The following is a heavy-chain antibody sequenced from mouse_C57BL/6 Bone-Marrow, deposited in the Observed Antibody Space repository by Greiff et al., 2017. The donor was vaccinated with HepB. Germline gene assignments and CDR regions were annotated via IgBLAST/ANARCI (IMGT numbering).Heavy chain of an antibody. CDR3: AEDYYVSSPWFAY. Sequence: VKLMESGPELVKPGASVKISCKASGYAFSSSWMNWVKQRPGKGLEWIGRIYPGDGDINYNGKFKGKATLTADKSSSTAYMQLSSLTSEDSAVYFCAEDYYVSSPWFAYWGQGTLVTVSA. D-gene: IGHD1-1*01. V-gene: IGHV1-82*01. J-gene: IGHJ3*01. CDR1: GYAFSSSW. CDR2: IYPGDGDI.